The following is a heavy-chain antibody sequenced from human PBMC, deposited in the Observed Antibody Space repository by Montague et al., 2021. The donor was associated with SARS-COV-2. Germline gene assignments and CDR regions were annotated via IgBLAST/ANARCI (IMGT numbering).Heavy chain of an antibody. D-gene: IGHD3-9*01. V-gene: IGHV2-70*01. CDR2: IDWDDDK. J-gene: IGHJ4*02. CDR1: GFSLSTSGMC. CDR3: ARIRDYDILTGSYSGFDY. Sequence: PALVKPTQTLTLTCTFSGFSLSTSGMCVSWIRQPPGKALEWFALIDWDDDKYYSTSLKTRLTTSKDTSKNQVVLTMTNMDPVDTATYYCARIRDYDILTGSYSGFDYWGQGTLVTVSS.